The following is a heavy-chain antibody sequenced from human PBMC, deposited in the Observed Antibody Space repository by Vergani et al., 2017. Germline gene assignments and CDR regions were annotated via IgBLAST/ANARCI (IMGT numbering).Heavy chain of an antibody. J-gene: IGHJ2*01. CDR3: ARSQGDYWYFDL. CDR2: IHNRGKT. Sequence: QVRLEESAPGLVKPSGTLSLTCSVSGYSIFSGFYWAWIRQSPGEGLHWLTSIHNRGKTYHNPSLKSRVSVSLDTSTTRFSLNLTSVTATDTAVYYCARSQGDYWYFDLWGPGSLVTVSS. V-gene: IGHV4-38-2*01. CDR1: GYSIFSGFY. D-gene: IGHD2-21*01.